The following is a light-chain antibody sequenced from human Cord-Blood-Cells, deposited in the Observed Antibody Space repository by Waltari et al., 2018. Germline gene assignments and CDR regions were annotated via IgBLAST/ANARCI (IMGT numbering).Light chain of an antibody. CDR1: QSVSSY. CDR2: DGS. Sequence: EIVLTQSPATLSLSPGERATLSCRASQSVSSYLAWYQQKPGQAPRLLSYDGSNRATGIPARFSGSGSGTDFTLTISSLEPEDFAVYYCQQRSNWPTWTFGQGTKVEIK. CDR3: QQRSNWPTWT. J-gene: IGKJ1*01. V-gene: IGKV3-11*01.